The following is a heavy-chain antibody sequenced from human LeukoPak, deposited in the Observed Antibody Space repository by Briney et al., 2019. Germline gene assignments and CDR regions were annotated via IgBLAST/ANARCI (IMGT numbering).Heavy chain of an antibody. CDR2: ISSSSSTI. CDR1: GFTFSSYS. J-gene: IGHJ4*02. D-gene: IGHD6-19*01. CDR3: AILDSSGWYCFDY. Sequence: GGSLRLSCAASGFTFSSYSMNWVRQAPRKGLEWVSYISSSSSTIYYADSVKGRFTISRDNAKNSLYLQMNSLRAEDTAVYYCAILDSSGWYCFDYWGQGTLVTVSS. V-gene: IGHV3-48*04.